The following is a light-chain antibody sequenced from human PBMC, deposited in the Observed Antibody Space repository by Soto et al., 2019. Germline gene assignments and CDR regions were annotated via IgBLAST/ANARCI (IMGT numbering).Light chain of an antibody. V-gene: IGLV1-40*01. J-gene: IGLJ1*01. CDR3: KSYDSSLSGYV. CDR1: SSNIGAGYD. CDR2: DNN. Sequence: QSVLTQPPSVSGAPGQRVTISCTGSSSNIGAGYDVHWYQQLPGTAPKLLIYDNNNRPSGVPDRFSGSKSGTSASLAITGLQAEDEADYYCKSYDSSLSGYVFGTGTKVTLL.